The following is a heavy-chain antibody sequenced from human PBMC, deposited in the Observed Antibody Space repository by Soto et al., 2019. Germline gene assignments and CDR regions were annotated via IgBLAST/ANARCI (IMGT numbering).Heavy chain of an antibody. CDR1: GYTFSKYD. Sequence: QVQLVQSGAEMKRPGASVKVSCKASGYTFSKYDVSWVRQAPGQGLELLGLISPNSGRASYSEKFQGRVTMSTDTPTTTAYLELRSLRSDDTAVYYCVRQYFDFWTDYPDFDYWGQGTLVTVSS. CDR3: VRQYFDFWTDYPDFDY. J-gene: IGHJ4*02. CDR2: ISPNSGRA. V-gene: IGHV1-18*04. D-gene: IGHD3-3*01.